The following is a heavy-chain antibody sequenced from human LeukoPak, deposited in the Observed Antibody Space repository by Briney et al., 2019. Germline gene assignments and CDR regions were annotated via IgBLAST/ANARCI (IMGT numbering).Heavy chain of an antibody. CDR3: ASTSGYCSGGNCYSAFDY. Sequence: SETLSLTCTVSGGSVSTYYWNRIRQPPGKGLEWIGYIYYSGSTNYNPSLKSRLTISVDTSNNQFSLKLSSVTAADTAVYYCASTSGYCSGGNCYSAFDYWGQGTLVTVSS. J-gene: IGHJ4*02. CDR2: IYYSGST. V-gene: IGHV4-59*02. D-gene: IGHD2-15*01. CDR1: GGSVSTYY.